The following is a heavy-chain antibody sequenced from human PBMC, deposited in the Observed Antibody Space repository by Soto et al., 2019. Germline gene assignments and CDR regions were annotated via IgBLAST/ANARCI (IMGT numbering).Heavy chain of an antibody. J-gene: IGHJ5*02. V-gene: IGHV4-30-4*01. D-gene: IGHD2-2*01. CDR1: GGSISSGDYY. CDR3: ARGGREYQLPTLNNWFDP. CDR2: IYYSGST. Sequence: QVQLQESGPGLVKPSQTLSLTCTVSGGSISSGDYYWSWIRQPPGKGLEWIGYIYYSGSTYYNPSLKSRVTISVDTSKNQFSLKLSSVTAADTAVYYCARGGREYQLPTLNNWFDPWGQGTLVTVSS.